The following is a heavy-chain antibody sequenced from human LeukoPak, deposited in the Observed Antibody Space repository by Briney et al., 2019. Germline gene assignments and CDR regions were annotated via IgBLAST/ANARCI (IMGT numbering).Heavy chain of an antibody. J-gene: IGHJ6*04. CDR1: GFTFSSYS. CDR3: AELGITMIGGA. D-gene: IGHD3-10*02. V-gene: IGHV3-21*01. Sequence: GGSLRLSCAAYGFTFSSYSMNWVRQAPGKGLEWVSSISSSSSSNIYYADSVEGRFTISRDNAKNSLYLQMSSLRAEDTAVYYCAELGITMIGGAWGKGTTVTISS. CDR2: ISSSSSSNI.